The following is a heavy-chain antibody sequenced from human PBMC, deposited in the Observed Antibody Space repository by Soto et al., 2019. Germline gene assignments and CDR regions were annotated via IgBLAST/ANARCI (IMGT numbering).Heavy chain of an antibody. CDR1: GFTFSSYA. J-gene: IGHJ6*02. CDR2: ISGSGGST. Sequence: PGGSLRLSCAASGFTFSSYAMSWVRQAPGKGLEWVSAISGSGGSTYYADSVKGRFTISRDNSKNTLYLQMNSLRAEDTAVYYCAKDFQKWAWELLQRGFYYYYGMDVWGQGTTVTVYS. D-gene: IGHD1-26*01. V-gene: IGHV3-23*01. CDR3: AKDFQKWAWELLQRGFYYYYGMDV.